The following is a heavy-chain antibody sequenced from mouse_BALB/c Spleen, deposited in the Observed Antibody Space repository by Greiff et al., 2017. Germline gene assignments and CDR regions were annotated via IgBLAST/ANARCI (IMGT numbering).Heavy chain of an antibody. CDR3: ARLSLRRGYAMDY. V-gene: IGHV5-6*01. CDR2: ISSGGSYT. Sequence: EVQGVESGGDLVKPGGSLKLSCAASGFTFSSYGMSWVRQTPDKRLEWVATISSGGSYTYYPDSVKGRFTISRDNAKNTLYLQMSSLKSEDTAMYYCARLSLRRGYAMDYWGQGTSVTVSS. CDR1: GFTFSSYG. D-gene: IGHD1-2*01. J-gene: IGHJ4*01.